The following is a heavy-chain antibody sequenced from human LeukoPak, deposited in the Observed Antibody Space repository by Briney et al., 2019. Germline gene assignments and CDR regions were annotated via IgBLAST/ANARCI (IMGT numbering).Heavy chain of an antibody. Sequence: SETLSLTCTVSGGSITNYYWSWIRQPPGKGLEWIGSIYYSGSTYYNPSLKSRVTISLDTSKNQFSLKLTSVTAADTAVYYCASVRRGFGESSKYYAYYYMGVWGKGTTVTISS. CDR2: IYYSGST. CDR1: GGSITNYY. CDR3: ASVRRGFGESSKYYAYYYMGV. V-gene: IGHV4-39*01. J-gene: IGHJ6*03. D-gene: IGHD3-10*01.